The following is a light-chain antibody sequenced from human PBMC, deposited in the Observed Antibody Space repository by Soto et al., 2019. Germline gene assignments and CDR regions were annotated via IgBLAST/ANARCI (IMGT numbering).Light chain of an antibody. CDR3: AAWDDSLSGWV. Sequence: QSVLTQPPSASGTPGQRVTISCSGSSSNIGGNYVYWYQQLPGTAPKLLIYRNNQRPSGVPDRFSGYKSGTSASLAISGLRSEDEADYYCAAWDDSLSGWVFGGGTKLTVL. CDR2: RNN. CDR1: SSNIGGNY. J-gene: IGLJ3*02. V-gene: IGLV1-47*01.